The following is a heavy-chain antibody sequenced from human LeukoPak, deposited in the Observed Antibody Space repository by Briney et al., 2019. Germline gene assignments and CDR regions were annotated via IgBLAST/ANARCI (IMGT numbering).Heavy chain of an antibody. CDR1: GFTFSSYA. CDR2: ISGSGGST. CDR3: AKTLSDYGDYAYYFDY. Sequence: TGGSLRLSCAASGFTFSSYAMSWVRQAPGKGLEWVSAISGSGGSTYCADSVKGRFTISRDNSKNTLYLQMNSLRAEDTAVYYCAKTLSDYGDYAYYFDYWGQGTLVTVSS. J-gene: IGHJ4*02. V-gene: IGHV3-23*01. D-gene: IGHD4-17*01.